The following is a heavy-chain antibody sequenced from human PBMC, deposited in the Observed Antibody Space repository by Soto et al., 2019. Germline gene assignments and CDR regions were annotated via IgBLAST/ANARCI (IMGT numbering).Heavy chain of an antibody. V-gene: IGHV3-48*01. CDR1: GFTFSSYS. CDR2: ISSSSSTI. D-gene: IGHD5-18*01. Sequence: GGSLRLSCAASGFTFSSYSMNWVRQAPGKGLEWVSYISSSSSTIYYADSVKGRFTISRDNSKNTLYLQMNSLRAEDTAVYYCAKQLEGDTAMVTVVVFDYWGQGTLVTVSS. J-gene: IGHJ4*02. CDR3: AKQLEGDTAMVTVVVFDY.